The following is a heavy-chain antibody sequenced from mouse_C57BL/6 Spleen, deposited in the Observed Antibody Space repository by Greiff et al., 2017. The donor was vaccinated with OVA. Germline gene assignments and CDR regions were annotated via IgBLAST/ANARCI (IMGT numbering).Heavy chain of an antibody. J-gene: IGHJ1*03. CDR2: IWTGGGT. D-gene: IGHD1-1*01. Sequence: VMLVESGPGLVAPSQRLSITCTVSGFSLTSYAISWVRQPPGTGLEWLGVIWTGGGTNYNSALKSRLSISKDNSKSQVFLKMNSLQTDDTARYYCARNYYGSSYYWYFDVWGTGTTVTVSS. V-gene: IGHV2-9-1*01. CDR1: GFSLTSYA. CDR3: ARNYYGSSYYWYFDV.